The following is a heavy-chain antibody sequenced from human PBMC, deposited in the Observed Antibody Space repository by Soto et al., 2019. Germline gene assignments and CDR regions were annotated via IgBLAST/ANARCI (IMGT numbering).Heavy chain of an antibody. CDR3: ARHSSGWYFDY. CDR1: GGSVSCSSYF. V-gene: IGHV4-39*01. J-gene: IGHJ4*02. Sequence: SETLSLTCTVSGGSVSCSSYFWGWIRQPPGKGLEWIGSIYYSGTTYYRPSLQSRVTISVDTSKKQFSLKLSSVTAADTAVYYCARHSSGWYFDYWGQGTLVTVPS. CDR2: IYYSGTT. D-gene: IGHD6-19*01.